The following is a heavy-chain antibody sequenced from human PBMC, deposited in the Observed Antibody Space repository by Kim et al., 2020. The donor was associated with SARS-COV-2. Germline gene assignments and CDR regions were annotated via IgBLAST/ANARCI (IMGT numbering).Heavy chain of an antibody. CDR2: ISSDGSYK. D-gene: IGHD1-26*01. CDR1: GFTFSAYA. Sequence: GGSLRLSCAASGFTFSAYAMLWVRQAPGKGPEWVAVISSDGSYKFYADSVKGRFTISRDSSKNTLYLQMNSLRAEDTAVYYCARPGVVGPTYWFDPWGQETLVTVSS. J-gene: IGHJ5*02. V-gene: IGHV3-30*14. CDR3: ARPGVVGPTYWFDP.